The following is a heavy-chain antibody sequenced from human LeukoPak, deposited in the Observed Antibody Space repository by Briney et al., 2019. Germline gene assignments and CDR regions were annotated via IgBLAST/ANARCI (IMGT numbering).Heavy chain of an antibody. CDR3: ATTNTYGSGRHFDS. Sequence: GESLKISCKGSGYTFNGYWIGWVRQKPGKGLEWMGIIYPGDSDTRYSPSFQGQVTISADKSISTAYLQWDSLKASDTAMYYCATTNTYGSGRHFDSWGQGTLVTVSS. D-gene: IGHD3-10*01. J-gene: IGHJ4*02. V-gene: IGHV5-51*01. CDR2: IYPGDSDT. CDR1: GYTFNGYW.